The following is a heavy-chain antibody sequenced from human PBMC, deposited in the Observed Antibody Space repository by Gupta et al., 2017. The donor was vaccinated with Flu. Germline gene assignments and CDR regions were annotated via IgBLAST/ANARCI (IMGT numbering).Heavy chain of an antibody. J-gene: IGHJ4*02. CDR3: ARLQREYTYGFYYFDY. D-gene: IGHD5-18*01. V-gene: IGHV5-51*03. CDR2: FYPGDSDT. Sequence: EVQLVQSGAEVKKPGESLKISCKGSGYSFTSYWIGWVRQMPGKGLEWMGIFYPGDSDTRYSPSFQGQVTISADKSISTAYLQWSSLKASDTAMYYCARLQREYTYGFYYFDYWGQGTLVTVSS. CDR1: GYSFTSYW.